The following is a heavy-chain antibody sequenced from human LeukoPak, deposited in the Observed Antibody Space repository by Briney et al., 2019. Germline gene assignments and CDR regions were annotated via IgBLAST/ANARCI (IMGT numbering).Heavy chain of an antibody. CDR1: GYTFTSYG. Sequence: GASVKVSCKASGYTFTSYGISWVRQAPGQGLEWMGLISGYNGNTDYAQKLQGRVTMTTDTSTSTVYMELRSLRSDDTAVYYCAREAFTTRCYDSWGQGTLVTVSS. CDR3: AREAFTTRCYDS. CDR2: ISGYNGNT. V-gene: IGHV1-18*01. J-gene: IGHJ4*02. D-gene: IGHD4/OR15-4a*01.